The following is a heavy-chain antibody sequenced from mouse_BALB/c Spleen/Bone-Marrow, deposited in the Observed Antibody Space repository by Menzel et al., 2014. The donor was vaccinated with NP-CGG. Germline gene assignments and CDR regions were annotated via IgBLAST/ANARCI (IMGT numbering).Heavy chain of an antibody. CDR3: AGSTPLAY. D-gene: IGHD1-1*01. J-gene: IGHJ3*01. Sequence: QVQLQQSGAELVRPGSSVKISCKASGYAFSRSWMNWVKQRPGRGLEWIGQLYPGDDDTNYSGKFKGRATLTADKSSGTAYMQLSSLTSEDSAVYCCAGSTPLAYWGQGTLVTVSA. CDR2: LYPGDDDT. V-gene: IGHV1-80*01. CDR1: GYAFSRSW.